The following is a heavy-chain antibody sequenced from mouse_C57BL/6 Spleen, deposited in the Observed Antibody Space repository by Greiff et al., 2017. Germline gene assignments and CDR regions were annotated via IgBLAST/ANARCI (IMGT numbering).Heavy chain of an antibody. J-gene: IGHJ4*01. V-gene: IGHV1-69*01. CDR1: GYTFTSYW. CDR3: ASQLGLRTMDY. Sequence: VQLQQPGAELVMPGASVKLSCKASGYTFTSYWMHWVKQRPGQGLEWIGEIDPSDSYTNYNQKFKGKSTLTVDKSSSTAYMQLSSLTSEDSAVYYCASQLGLRTMDYWGQGTSVTVSS. CDR2: IDPSDSYT. D-gene: IGHD1-1*01.